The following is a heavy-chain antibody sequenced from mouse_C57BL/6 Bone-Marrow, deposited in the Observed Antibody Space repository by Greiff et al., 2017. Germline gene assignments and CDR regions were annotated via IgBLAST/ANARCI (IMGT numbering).Heavy chain of an antibody. J-gene: IGHJ1*03. CDR3: ARNAYDGSICGYFDV. Sequence: VQLKQSGPELVKPGASVKISCKASGYSFTDYNMNWVKQSNGKSLEWIGVINPNYGTTSYNQKFKGKATLTADKSSSTAYMELRSLTSEESAVYFCARNAYDGSICGYFDVWGTGTTVTVSS. D-gene: IGHD1-1*01. CDR1: GYSFTDYN. V-gene: IGHV1-39*01. CDR2: INPNYGTT.